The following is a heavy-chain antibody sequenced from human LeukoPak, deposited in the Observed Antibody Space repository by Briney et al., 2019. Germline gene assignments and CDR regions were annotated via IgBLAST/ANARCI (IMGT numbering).Heavy chain of an antibody. V-gene: IGHV3-23*01. CDR3: AKDFRIGYSAHFDY. CDR1: GFTFRSHA. CDR2: IYENGGTT. Sequence: SGGSLRLSCVGSGFTFRSHAMNWVRQAPEKGLEFVSGIYENGGTTYYADSVKGRFSISRDNSKNTLYLQMDSLRGEDTAVYYCAKDFRIGYSAHFDYWGQGALVTVSS. J-gene: IGHJ4*02. D-gene: IGHD2-21*01.